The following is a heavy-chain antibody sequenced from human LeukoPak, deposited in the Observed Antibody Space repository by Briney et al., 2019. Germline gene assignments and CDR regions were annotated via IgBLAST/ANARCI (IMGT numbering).Heavy chain of an antibody. Sequence: PSETLSLTCTVSGGSISSSSYYWGWIRQPPGKGLEWIGSIYYSGSTYYNPSLKSRVTISVDTSKNQSSLKLSSVTAADTAVYYCARHSPPVPDFDYWGQGTLVTVSS. CDR2: IYYSGST. V-gene: IGHV4-39*01. CDR3: ARHSPPVPDFDY. CDR1: GGSISSSSYY. J-gene: IGHJ4*02.